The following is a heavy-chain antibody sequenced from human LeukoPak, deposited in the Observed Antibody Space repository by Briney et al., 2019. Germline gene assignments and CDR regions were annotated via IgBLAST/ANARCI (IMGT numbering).Heavy chain of an antibody. CDR2: ISWNSGSI. CDR3: AKDIGDSCGYFQS. CDR1: GFTFDDYA. J-gene: IGHJ4*02. D-gene: IGHD3-22*01. V-gene: IGHV3-9*01. Sequence: GGSLRLSCAASGFTFDDYAMHWVRQAPGKGLEWVSGISWNSGSIGYADSVKGRFTISRDNAKNSLYLQMNSLRAEDTALYYCAKDIGDSCGYFQSWGQGTLVTVSS.